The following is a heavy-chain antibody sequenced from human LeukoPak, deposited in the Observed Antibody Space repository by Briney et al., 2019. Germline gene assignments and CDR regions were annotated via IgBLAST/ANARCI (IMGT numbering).Heavy chain of an antibody. Sequence: GGSLRLSCAASGFTVSSNYMSWVRQAPGKGLEWVSVIYSGGSTYYADSVKGRFTISRDTSKNTLYLQMNSLRAEDTAVYFCARVGAYTGHSALDYWGQGTLVTVSS. CDR3: ARVGAYTGHSALDY. V-gene: IGHV3-53*01. D-gene: IGHD5-12*01. CDR2: IYSGGST. CDR1: GFTVSSNY. J-gene: IGHJ4*02.